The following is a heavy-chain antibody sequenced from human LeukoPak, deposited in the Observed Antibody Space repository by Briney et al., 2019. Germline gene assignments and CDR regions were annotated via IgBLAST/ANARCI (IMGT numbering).Heavy chain of an antibody. CDR1: GFTFSSYS. D-gene: IGHD2-2*01. CDR3: AKADCGSSTCYPRSDY. Sequence: GGSLRLSCAASGFTFSSYSMNWVRQAPGKGLEWVSSISSSSSYIYYADSVKGRFTISRDNAKNSLYLQMNSLRDEDTAVYYCAKADCGSSTCYPRSDYWGQGTLVTVSS. V-gene: IGHV3-21*01. CDR2: ISSSSSYI. J-gene: IGHJ4*02.